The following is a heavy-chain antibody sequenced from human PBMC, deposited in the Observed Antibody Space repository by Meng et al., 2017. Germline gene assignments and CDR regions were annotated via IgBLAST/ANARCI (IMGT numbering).Heavy chain of an antibody. CDR1: GGTFSSYA. J-gene: IGHJ2*01. Sequence: VQPVQPGAEVKKPGSSVKVSCKASGGTFSSYAISWVRQAPGQGLEWMGGIIPIFGTANYAQKFQGRVTITTDESTSTAYMELSSLRSEDTAVYYCARNRAYSSSWYGWYFDLWGRGTLVTVSS. D-gene: IGHD6-13*01. V-gene: IGHV1-69*01. CDR2: IIPIFGTA. CDR3: ARNRAYSSSWYGWYFDL.